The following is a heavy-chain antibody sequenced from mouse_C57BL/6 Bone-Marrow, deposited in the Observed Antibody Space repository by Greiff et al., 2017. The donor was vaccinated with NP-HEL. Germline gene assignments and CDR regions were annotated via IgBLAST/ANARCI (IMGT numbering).Heavy chain of an antibody. CDR1: GYAVTNYL. J-gene: IGHJ1*03. CDR2: INPGSGGT. Sequence: QVQLQQSGAELVRPGTSVKVSCKASGYAVTNYLIEWGKQRPGQGLEWIGVINPGSGGTNYNEKFKGKATLTADKSSSTAYMQLSSLTSEDSAVYFCARSGNSYWYFDVWGTGTTVTVSS. D-gene: IGHD3-2*02. CDR3: ARSGNSYWYFDV. V-gene: IGHV1-54*01.